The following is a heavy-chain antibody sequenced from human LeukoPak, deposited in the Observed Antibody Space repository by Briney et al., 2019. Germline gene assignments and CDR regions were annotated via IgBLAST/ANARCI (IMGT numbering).Heavy chain of an antibody. Sequence: GASVKVSCKASGGTFSSYAVSWVRRAPGQGHEWMGGIIPMFGTANYAQKFQGRVTITTEESTSTVYMELSSLGSEDTAMYYCARVFARGGEISGSYYYYWGQGTLVTVSS. CDR1: GGTFSSYA. V-gene: IGHV1-69*05. J-gene: IGHJ4*02. CDR2: IIPMFGTA. CDR3: ARVFARGGEISGSYYYY. D-gene: IGHD1-26*01.